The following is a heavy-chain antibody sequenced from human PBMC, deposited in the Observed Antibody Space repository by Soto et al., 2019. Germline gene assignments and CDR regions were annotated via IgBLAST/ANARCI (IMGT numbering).Heavy chain of an antibody. CDR3: AKARELTSSYYYGMDV. Sequence: PGGSLRLSCAASGFTFDDYTMHWVRQAPGKGLEWVSLISWDGGSTYYADSVKGRFTISRDNSKNSLYLQMNSMRTEDTALYYCAKARELTSSYYYGMDVWGQGPTVTVSS. D-gene: IGHD1-7*01. J-gene: IGHJ6*02. CDR2: ISWDGGST. CDR1: GFTFDDYT. V-gene: IGHV3-43*01.